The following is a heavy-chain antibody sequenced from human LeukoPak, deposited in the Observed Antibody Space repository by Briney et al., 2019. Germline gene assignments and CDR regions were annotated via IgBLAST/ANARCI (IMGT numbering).Heavy chain of an antibody. CDR1: GYTFTTYW. CDR2: IYPGDSDT. D-gene: IGHD4-17*01. CDR3: ASGGTTVTTPFDY. V-gene: IGHV5-51*01. Sequence: GESLRISCKGSGYTFTTYWIGWVRQMPGKGLEWMGIIYPGDSDTRYSPSFQGQVTISADKSISTAYLQWSSLKASDTAMYYCASGGTTVTTPFDYWGQGTLVTVSS. J-gene: IGHJ4*02.